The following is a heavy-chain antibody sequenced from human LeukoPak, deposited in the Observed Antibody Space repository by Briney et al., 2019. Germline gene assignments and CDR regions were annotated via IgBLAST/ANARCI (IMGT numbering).Heavy chain of an antibody. D-gene: IGHD1-1*01. CDR1: GGSVSSGSYY. Sequence: SETLSLTCTVSGGSVSSGSYYWSWIRQPPGKGLEWIGYIYYSGSTNYNPSLKSRVIISVDTSKNQFSLKLSSVTAADTAVYYCARTQGTAAGYDYWGQGTLVTVSS. CDR2: IYYSGST. CDR3: ARTQGTAAGYDY. V-gene: IGHV4-61*01. J-gene: IGHJ4*02.